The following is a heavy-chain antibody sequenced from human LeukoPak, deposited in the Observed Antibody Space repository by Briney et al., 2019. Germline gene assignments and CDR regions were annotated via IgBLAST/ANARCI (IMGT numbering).Heavy chain of an antibody. CDR1: GGSISSYY. Sequence: SETLSLTCTVSGGSISSYYWSWIRQPPGKGLEWIGYIYYSGSTNYNPSLKRRVTISVDTSKNQFSLKLSSVTAADTAVYYCARNARSSWSPHSYVDQFYYFDYWGQGTLVTVSS. D-gene: IGHD6-13*01. CDR2: IYYSGST. J-gene: IGHJ4*02. V-gene: IGHV4-59*01. CDR3: ARNARSSWSPHSYVDQFYYFDY.